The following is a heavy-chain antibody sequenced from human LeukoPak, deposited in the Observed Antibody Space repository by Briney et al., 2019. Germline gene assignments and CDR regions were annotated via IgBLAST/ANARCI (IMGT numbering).Heavy chain of an antibody. J-gene: IGHJ6*03. CDR1: GFNFGSYT. CDR3: PEPPARGLEA. D-gene: IGHD1-14*01. Sequence: GGSLRLSCFGSGFNFGSYTMNWVRQAPGKGLEWVSTINSRGSDTYYADAVKGRFNITRDNAKNSLYLQMNSLRGEDTAVYYCPEPPARGLEAWGKGTTVTVSS. V-gene: IGHV3-21*01. CDR2: INSRGSDT.